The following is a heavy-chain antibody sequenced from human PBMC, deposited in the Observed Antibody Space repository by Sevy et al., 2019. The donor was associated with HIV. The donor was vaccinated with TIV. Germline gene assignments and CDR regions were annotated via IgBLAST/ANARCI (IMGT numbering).Heavy chain of an antibody. CDR3: ARERDRHSLNV. V-gene: IGHV3-30-3*01. CDR2: ISYDGSRK. CDR1: GFTFGSYA. Sequence: GRSLRLSCAASGFTFGSYAMHWVRQAPGKGLEWLAFISYDGSRKYYADSVKGRFTISRDNSKNTLFMQVNSLRAEDTALYYCARERDRHSLNVWGQGTMVTVSS. D-gene: IGHD3-3*02. J-gene: IGHJ3*01.